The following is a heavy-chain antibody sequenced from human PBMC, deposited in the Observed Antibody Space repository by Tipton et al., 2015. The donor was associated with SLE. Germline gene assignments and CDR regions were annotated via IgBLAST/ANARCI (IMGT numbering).Heavy chain of an antibody. Sequence: GLVKPSETLSLTCNVSDASMNSYFWNWIRQPAGKGLEWIGRLSLSDKNNYNPSLQSRVTMSVDTSKSQFSLEVNSVTAADTAVYYCARHVGSSWYETDYWGQGTLVTVSS. CDR2: LSLSDKN. J-gene: IGHJ4*02. CDR1: DASMNSYF. CDR3: ARHVGSSWYETDY. D-gene: IGHD6-13*01. V-gene: IGHV4-4*07.